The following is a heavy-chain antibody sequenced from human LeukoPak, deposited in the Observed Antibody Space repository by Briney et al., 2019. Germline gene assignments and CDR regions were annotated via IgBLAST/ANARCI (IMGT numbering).Heavy chain of an antibody. Sequence: SETLSLTCTVSGGSISPYYWSWIRHPPGKGLEWIGYMYYSGSTNYNPSLKSRVTISIDTSKNQFSLKLSSVTAADTAVYYCARRTGEAVWFDPWGQGTLVTVSS. CDR3: ARRTGEAVWFDP. V-gene: IGHV4-59*08. CDR1: GGSISPYY. D-gene: IGHD3-16*01. CDR2: MYYSGST. J-gene: IGHJ5*02.